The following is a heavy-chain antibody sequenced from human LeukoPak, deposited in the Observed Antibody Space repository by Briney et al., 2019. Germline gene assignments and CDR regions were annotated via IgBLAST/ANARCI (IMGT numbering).Heavy chain of an antibody. CDR2: IHYRGST. J-gene: IGHJ5*02. D-gene: IGHD6-19*01. CDR1: GGSISNIF. V-gene: IGHV4-59*01. CDR3: ARARDITVAGTWGDNWFDP. Sequence: SETLSLTCTVSGGSISNIFWSWIRESPEKGLEWIGYIHYRGSTNYNPYLKSRVTISVSTSKSQFSLKLSSVTAADTAIYYCARARDITVAGTWGDNWFDPWGQGTLVTVSS.